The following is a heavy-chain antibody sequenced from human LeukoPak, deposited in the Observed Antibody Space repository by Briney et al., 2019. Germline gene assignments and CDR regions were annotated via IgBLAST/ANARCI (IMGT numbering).Heavy chain of an antibody. CDR2: INPSGGST. J-gene: IGHJ2*01. V-gene: IGHV1-46*01. D-gene: IGHD3-9*01. CDR3: ARVNILTGPYWYFDL. CDR1: GYTFTSYY. Sequence: GASVKVSCKASGYTFTSYYMHWVRQAPGQGLEWMGIINPSGGSTSYAQKFQGRVTMTRDTSTSTVYMELSSLRSEDTVVYYCARVNILTGPYWYFDLWGRGTLVTVSS.